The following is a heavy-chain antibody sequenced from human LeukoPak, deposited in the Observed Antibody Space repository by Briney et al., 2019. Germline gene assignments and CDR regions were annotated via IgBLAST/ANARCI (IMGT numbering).Heavy chain of an antibody. Sequence: PGRSLRLSCAASGFTFSSYSMNWVRQAQGKGLEWVSSISSSSSYIYYADSVKGRFTISRDNAKNSLYLQMNSLRAEDTAVYYCARVHPHFAFDIWGQGTMVTVSS. CDR2: ISSSSSYI. CDR3: ARVHPHFAFDI. V-gene: IGHV3-21*01. CDR1: GFTFSSYS. J-gene: IGHJ3*02.